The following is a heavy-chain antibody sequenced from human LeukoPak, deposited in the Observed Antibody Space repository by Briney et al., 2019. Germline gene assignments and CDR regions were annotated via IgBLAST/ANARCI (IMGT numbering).Heavy chain of an antibody. CDR2: IYSGGST. Sequence: GGSLRLSCAASGFTFSSNYMSWVRQAPGKGLEWVSVIYSGGSTYYADSVKGRFTISRDNSKNTLYLQMNSLRAEDTAVYYCARISAVAGSNFDYWGQGTLVTVSS. D-gene: IGHD6-19*01. J-gene: IGHJ4*02. CDR3: ARISAVAGSNFDY. CDR1: GFTFSSNY. V-gene: IGHV3-53*01.